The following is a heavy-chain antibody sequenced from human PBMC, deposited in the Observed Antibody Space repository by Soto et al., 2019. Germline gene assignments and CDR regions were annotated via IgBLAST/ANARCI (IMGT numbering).Heavy chain of an antibody. Sequence: PSETLSLTCSVSGDSVTSDTYYWGWIRQPPGRGLEWIGYFFYSENTYYNPSLKSRVTISVDSSKDHFSLNLNSVTAADSAIYYCVRGRGYSTGYFDYWGRGSQVTVSS. J-gene: IGHJ4*02. V-gene: IGHV4-39*02. D-gene: IGHD3-3*01. CDR1: GDSVTSDTYY. CDR3: VRGRGYSTGYFDY. CDR2: FFYSENT.